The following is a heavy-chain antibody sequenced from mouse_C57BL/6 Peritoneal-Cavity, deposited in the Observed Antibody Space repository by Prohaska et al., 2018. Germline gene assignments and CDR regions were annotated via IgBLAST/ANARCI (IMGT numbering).Heavy chain of an antibody. Sequence: DVQLQESGPGLVKPSQSLSLTCSVTGYSITSGYYWNWIRQFPGNKLELMGYIRYDGSNNYNPSLKNRIAITRDTSKNQFFLKLNSVTTEDTATYYCARGGLGFAYWGQGTLVTVSA. J-gene: IGHJ3*01. D-gene: IGHD4-1*01. CDR3: ARGGLGFAY. CDR2: IRYDGSN. V-gene: IGHV3-6*01. CDR1: GYSITSGYY.